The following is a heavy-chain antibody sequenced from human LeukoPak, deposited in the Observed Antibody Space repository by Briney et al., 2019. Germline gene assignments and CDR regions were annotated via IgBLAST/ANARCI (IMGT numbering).Heavy chain of an antibody. V-gene: IGHV4-34*01. Sequence: SETLSLTCAVYGGSFSGYYWSWIRQPPGKGLEWIGEINHSGSTNYNPSLKSRVTISVDTSKNQFSLKLSSVTAADTAVYYCARSGRGYSYGPPFDYWGQGTLVTVSS. D-gene: IGHD5-18*01. CDR2: INHSGST. CDR3: ARSGRGYSYGPPFDY. J-gene: IGHJ4*02. CDR1: GGSFSGYY.